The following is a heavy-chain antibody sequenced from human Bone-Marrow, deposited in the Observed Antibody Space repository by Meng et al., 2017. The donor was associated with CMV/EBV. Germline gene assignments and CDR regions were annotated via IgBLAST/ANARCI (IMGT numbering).Heavy chain of an antibody. CDR2: ISSSSSTI. CDR3: ARGNPSTIVVVPAAIPPNYGMDG. V-gene: IGHV3-48*04. J-gene: IGHJ6*02. D-gene: IGHD2-2*01. CDR1: GFTFSSYS. Sequence: GESLKISCTASGFTFSSYSMNWVRQAPGKGLEWVSYISSSSSTIYYADSVKGRFTISRDNAKNSLYLQMNSLRAEDTAVYYCARGNPSTIVVVPAAIPPNYGMDGWGQGTTVTVSS.